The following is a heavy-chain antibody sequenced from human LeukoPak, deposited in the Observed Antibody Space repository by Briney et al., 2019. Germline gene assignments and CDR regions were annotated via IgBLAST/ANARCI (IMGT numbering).Heavy chain of an antibody. CDR1: GGSFSGYY. Sequence: KPSETLSLTCAVYGGSFSGYYWSWIRQPPGKGLEWIGEINHSGSTNYNPSLKSRVTISVDTSKNQFSLKLSSVTAADTAVYYCARDVKPVGFCSGGSCYSGAYYGMDVWGQGTTVTVSS. CDR2: INHSGST. D-gene: IGHD2-15*01. V-gene: IGHV4-34*01. J-gene: IGHJ6*02. CDR3: ARDVKPVGFCSGGSCYSGAYYGMDV.